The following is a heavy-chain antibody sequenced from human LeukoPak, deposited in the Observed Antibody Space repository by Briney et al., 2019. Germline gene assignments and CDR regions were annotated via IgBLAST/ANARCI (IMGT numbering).Heavy chain of an antibody. J-gene: IGHJ4*02. CDR1: GFTFSSYW. Sequence: GGSLRLSCAASGFTFSSYWMHWVRQGPGKGLVWVSRIKSDGTTTDCEDSVKGRFTVSRDNAKNTLYLQMNSLRGDDTAVYYCARGTWGLFDYWGQGIRVAVSS. CDR3: ARGTWGLFDY. D-gene: IGHD7-27*01. V-gene: IGHV3-74*01. CDR2: IKSDGTTT.